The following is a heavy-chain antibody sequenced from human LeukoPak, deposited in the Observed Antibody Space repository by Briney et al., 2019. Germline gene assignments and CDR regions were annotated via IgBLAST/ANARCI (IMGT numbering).Heavy chain of an antibody. D-gene: IGHD1-26*01. V-gene: IGHV1-69*06. Sequence: ASVKVSCKASGGTFSSYAISWVRQAPGQGLEWMGGIIPIFGTANYAQKFQGRVTITADKSTSTAYMELSSLRSEDTAVYYCAREGASGSYPDNWFDPWGQGTLVTVSS. J-gene: IGHJ5*02. CDR3: AREGASGSYPDNWFDP. CDR2: IIPIFGTA. CDR1: GGTFSSYA.